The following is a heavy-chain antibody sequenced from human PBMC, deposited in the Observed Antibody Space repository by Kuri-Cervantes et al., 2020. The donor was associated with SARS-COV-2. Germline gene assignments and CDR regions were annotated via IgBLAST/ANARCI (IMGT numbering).Heavy chain of an antibody. CDR2: ISHDGSDK. Sequence: GGSLRLSCAASGFTFSTYGMHWVRQAPGKGLEWVAVISHDGSDKYYADSVKGRFTISRDNSKNTLYLQVNSLRAEDTAVYYCAKDPASLRRQLGGSSNYYGMDVWGQGTTVTVSS. D-gene: IGHD6-6*01. CDR1: GFTFSTYG. J-gene: IGHJ6*02. CDR3: AKDPASLRRQLGGSSNYYGMDV. V-gene: IGHV3-30*18.